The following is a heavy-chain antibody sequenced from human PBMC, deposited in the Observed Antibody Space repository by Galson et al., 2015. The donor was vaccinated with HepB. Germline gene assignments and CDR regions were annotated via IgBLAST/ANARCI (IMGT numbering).Heavy chain of an antibody. CDR1: GFTFSSYW. CDR3: ARVGIAVVRSRNAGTHLIDY. CDR2: INSDGSST. D-gene: IGHD6-19*01. Sequence: SLRLSCAASGFTFSSYWMHWVRQAPGKGLVWVSRINSDGSSTSYADSVKGRFTISRDNAKNTLYLQMNSLRAEDTAVYYCARVGIAVVRSRNAGTHLIDYWGQGTLVTVSS. V-gene: IGHV3-74*01. J-gene: IGHJ4*02.